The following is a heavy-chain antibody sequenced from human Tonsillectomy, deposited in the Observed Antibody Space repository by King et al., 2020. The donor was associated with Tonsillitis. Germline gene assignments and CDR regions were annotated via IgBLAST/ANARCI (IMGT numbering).Heavy chain of an antibody. CDR2: IYLDDDK. Sequence: TLKESGPTLVKPTQTLTLTCTFSGFSLRTSGVGVGWIRQPPGKALEWLALIYLDDDKRYNPSLQSRLTITKDTSKNQVVLTMTNMDPVDTATYYCAHRRPYGSGTRHMDVWGKGTTVTVSS. CDR1: GFSLRTSGVG. CDR3: AHRRPYGSGTRHMDV. V-gene: IGHV2-5*02. D-gene: IGHD3-10*01. J-gene: IGHJ6*03.